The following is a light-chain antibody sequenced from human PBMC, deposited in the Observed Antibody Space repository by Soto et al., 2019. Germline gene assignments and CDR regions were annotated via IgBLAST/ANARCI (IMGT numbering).Light chain of an antibody. J-gene: IGKJ1*01. V-gene: IGKV1-5*03. CDR1: QSISTW. CDR3: QQYNSYSSGT. CDR2: KAS. Sequence: DIQMTQSPSTLSASVGDRVTITCRASQSISTWLAWYQQKPGKAPNLLIYKASSLESGVPSRLSGSGSGTEFTLTISSLQPDDFATYYCQQYNSYSSGTFGQGTKVEIK.